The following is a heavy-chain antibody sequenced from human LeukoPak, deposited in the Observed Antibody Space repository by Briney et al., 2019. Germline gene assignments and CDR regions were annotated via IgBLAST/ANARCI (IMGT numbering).Heavy chain of an antibody. CDR2: IGDSGGST. D-gene: IGHD6-13*01. V-gene: IGHV3-23*01. CDR3: AKGGSSWVEDLDY. Sequence: PGGSLRLSCAASGFTFSSYGMSWVRQAPGKGLEWVSGIGDSGGSTYYADSVKGRFTISRDNSKNTLYLQMKSLRAEDTAVYYCAKGGSSWVEDLDYWGQGTLLTVSS. CDR1: GFTFSSYG. J-gene: IGHJ4*02.